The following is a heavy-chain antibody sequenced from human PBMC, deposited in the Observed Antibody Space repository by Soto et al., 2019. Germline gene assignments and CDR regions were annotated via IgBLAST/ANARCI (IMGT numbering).Heavy chain of an antibody. D-gene: IGHD6-19*01. CDR2: VYNDGSA. V-gene: IGHV4-4*02. CDR1: GVSISSGNW. J-gene: IGHJ5*02. Sequence: SETLSLTCDVSGVSISSGNWWSWVRQPPGKGLEWIAEVYNDGSANYHPSLESRVTISVDKSKNQFSLTLTSVTAADTAVYFCARGRGRYSSGWSWFDPWGQGILVTV. CDR3: ARGRGRYSSGWSWFDP.